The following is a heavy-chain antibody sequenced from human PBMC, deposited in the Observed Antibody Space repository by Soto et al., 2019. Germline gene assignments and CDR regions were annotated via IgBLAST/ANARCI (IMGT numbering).Heavy chain of an antibody. D-gene: IGHD1-26*01. J-gene: IGHJ4*02. CDR3: GTTFEY. Sequence: EVQVVESGGALVQPGGSPRLSCAASGFTFSNYWMHWVRQVPGEGLVWVSSINNDGSRTWYADSVRGRIAMSRDNARNLVYLQMNSLRAEDTAVYYCGTTFEYWGQGALVTVSS. CDR2: INNDGSRT. CDR1: GFTFSNYW. V-gene: IGHV3-74*01.